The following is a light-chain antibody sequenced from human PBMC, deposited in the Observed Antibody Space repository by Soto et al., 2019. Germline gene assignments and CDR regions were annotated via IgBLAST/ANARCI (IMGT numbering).Light chain of an antibody. CDR3: QHGWK. J-gene: IGKJ1*01. CDR2: DSS. V-gene: IGKV1-5*01. CDR1: QGISSW. Sequence: DIQITHSPSTLSASVGDRVTITCRASQGISSWSAWYQQLPGKAPKLLIYDSSSLDSLIPSRVSGSGSETEFTLPIRSLQPDDFGTYYCQHGWKFGQGTKVDIK.